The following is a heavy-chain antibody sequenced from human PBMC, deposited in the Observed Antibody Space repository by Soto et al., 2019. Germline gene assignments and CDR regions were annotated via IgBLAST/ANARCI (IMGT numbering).Heavy chain of an antibody. D-gene: IGHD4-17*01. CDR1: GGSFSGYY. J-gene: IGHJ4*02. CDR2: INHSGST. CDR3: ARRGDYAEPTFDY. Sequence: PSETLSLTCAVYGGSFSGYYWSWIRQPPGKGLEWIGEINHSGSTNYNPSLKSRVTISVDTSKNQFSLKLSSVTAADTAVYYCARRGDYAEPTFDYWGQGTLVTVSS. V-gene: IGHV4-34*01.